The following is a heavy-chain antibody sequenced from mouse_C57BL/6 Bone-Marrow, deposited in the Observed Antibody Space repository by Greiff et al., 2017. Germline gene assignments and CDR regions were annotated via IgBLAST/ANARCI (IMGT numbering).Heavy chain of an antibody. J-gene: IGHJ2*01. D-gene: IGHD1-1*01. Sequence: VQLQQSGAELVRPGASVKLSCTASGFNIKDDYMHWVKQRPEQGLEWIGWIDPENGDTEYASKFQGKATITAATSSNTAYLKQSSLTSEDTAVYYCTTITTVVAGFDYWDQGTTLTVSS. V-gene: IGHV14-4*01. CDR3: TTITTVVAGFDY. CDR1: GFNIKDDY. CDR2: IDPENGDT.